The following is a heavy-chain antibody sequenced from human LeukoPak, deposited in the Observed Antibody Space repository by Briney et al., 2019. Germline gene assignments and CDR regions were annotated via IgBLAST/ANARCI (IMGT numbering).Heavy chain of an antibody. CDR3: ARRSGYYDSSGFGY. CDR1: GYTFTSYA. CDR2: INTNTGNP. Sequence: GASVKVSCKASGYTFTSYAMNWVRQAPGQGLEWMGWINTNTGNPTYAQGFTGRFVFSLDTSVSTAYLQWSSLKASDTAMYYCARRSGYYDSSGFGYWGQGTLVTVSS. J-gene: IGHJ4*02. V-gene: IGHV7-4-1*02. D-gene: IGHD3-22*01.